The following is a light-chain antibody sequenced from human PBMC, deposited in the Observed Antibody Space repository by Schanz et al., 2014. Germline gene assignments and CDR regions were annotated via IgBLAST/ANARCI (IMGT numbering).Light chain of an antibody. J-gene: IGLJ3*02. V-gene: IGLV1-47*02. CDR2: HNN. CDR1: SSNIGSNI. CDR3: AAWDDSLSGWV. Sequence: QSVLTQPPSASGTPGQRVTISCSGSSSNIGSNIVNWYQQLPGTAPKLLIEHNNQRPSGVPDRFSGSKSGTSASLATSGLRSEDEADYYCAAWDDSLSGWVFGGGTKVTVL.